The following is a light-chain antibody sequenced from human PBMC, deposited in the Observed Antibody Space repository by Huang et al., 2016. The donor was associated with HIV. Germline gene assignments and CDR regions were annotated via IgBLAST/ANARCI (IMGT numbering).Light chain of an antibody. V-gene: IGKV2-28*01. CDR2: LGS. J-gene: IGKJ3*01. CDR1: QSLLHSNGYNH. CDR3: MQALQTPFT. Sequence: DIVMTQSPLSLPVTPGEPASVACRSSQSLLHSNGYNHLNWYLQKPGQSPQLRIYLGSKRACVVPDRFGGGESGTDFTLKISRVEAEDVGVYFYMQALQTPFTFGPGTKVDIK.